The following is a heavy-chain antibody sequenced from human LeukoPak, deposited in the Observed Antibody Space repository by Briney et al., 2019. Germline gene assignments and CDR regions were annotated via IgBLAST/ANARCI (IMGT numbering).Heavy chain of an antibody. CDR1: GFTFSSYG. J-gene: IGHJ6*02. V-gene: IGHV3-30*18. D-gene: IGHD2-15*01. CDR2: ISYGGSNK. Sequence: GGSLRLSCAASGFTFSSYGMHWVRQAPGKGLEWVAVISYGGSNKYYADSVKGRFTISRDNSKNTLYLQMNSLRAEDTAVYYCAKDLEPYVVVAADNTYYYYGMDVWGQGTTVTVSS. CDR3: AKDLEPYVVVAADNTYYYYGMDV.